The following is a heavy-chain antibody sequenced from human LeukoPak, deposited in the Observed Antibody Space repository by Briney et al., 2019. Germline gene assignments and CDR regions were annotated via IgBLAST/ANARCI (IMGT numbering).Heavy chain of an antibody. CDR2: INSNSGGT. CDR3: ARDLSSTPNWELDF. Sequence: GASVKVSCKASGYTFIHYFIHWVRQAPGQGLEWMGRINSNSGGTEYAQKFQDRVTMTRDTSITTVYMELSSLTSDDTAVYYCARDLSSTPNWELDFWGQGTLVTVSS. CDR1: GYTFIHYF. D-gene: IGHD7-27*01. V-gene: IGHV1-2*06. J-gene: IGHJ4*02.